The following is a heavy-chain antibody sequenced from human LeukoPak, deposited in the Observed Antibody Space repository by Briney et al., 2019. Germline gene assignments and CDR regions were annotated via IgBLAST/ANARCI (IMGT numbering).Heavy chain of an antibody. CDR2: IYYRGST. J-gene: IGHJ6*02. D-gene: IGHD3-16*01. CDR1: GGSISSYY. CDR3: ARVPLASSFGSSYYYYGMDV. V-gene: IGHV4-59*01. Sequence: SETLSLTCTVSGGSISSYYWSWIRQPPGKGLEWIGYIYYRGSTNYNPSLKSRVTISVDTSKNQFSLKLSSVTAADTAVYYCARVPLASSFGSSYYYYGMDVWGQGTTVTVSS.